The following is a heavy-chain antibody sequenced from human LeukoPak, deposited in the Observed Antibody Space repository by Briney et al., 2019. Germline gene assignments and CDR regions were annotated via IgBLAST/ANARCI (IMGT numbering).Heavy chain of an antibody. Sequence: SETLSLTCAVYGGSFGGYYWSWIRQPPGKGLEWIGEINHSGSTNYNPSLKSRVTISVDTSKNQFSLKLSSVTAADTAVYYCARGDRRYYYDSSGNPRWFDPWGQGTLVTVSS. J-gene: IGHJ5*02. CDR3: ARGDRRYYYDSSGNPRWFDP. CDR1: GGSFGGYY. V-gene: IGHV4-34*01. D-gene: IGHD3-22*01. CDR2: INHSGST.